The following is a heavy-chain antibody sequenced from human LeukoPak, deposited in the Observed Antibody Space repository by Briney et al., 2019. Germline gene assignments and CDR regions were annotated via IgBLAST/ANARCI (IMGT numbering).Heavy chain of an antibody. J-gene: IGHJ4*02. CDR1: GFTFSSYA. D-gene: IGHD5-12*01. V-gene: IGHV3-23*01. CDR3: AKDQSGYDTYDY. Sequence: GGSLRLSCAASGFTFSSYAMSWVRQAPGNGLEWVSAISGSGGSTYYADSVKGRFTISRDNSKNTLYLQMNSLRAEATAVYYCAKDQSGYDTYDYWGQGTLVTVSS. CDR2: ISGSGGST.